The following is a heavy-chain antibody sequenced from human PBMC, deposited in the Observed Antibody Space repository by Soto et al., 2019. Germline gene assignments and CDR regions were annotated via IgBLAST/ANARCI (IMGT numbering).Heavy chain of an antibody. D-gene: IGHD6-19*01. CDR1: GFTVGNAW. J-gene: IGHJ3*02. CDR3: TTEMRHTSGWYGAFDI. CDR2: IKSKSDGGTT. V-gene: IGHV3-15*01. Sequence: EVQLVESGGGLVKPGGSLRLSCAASGFTVGNAWMNWVRQAPGKGLEWVGRIKSKSDGGTTDFPAPVKGRFSISRDDSENTLYLQVNSLETEDTAVYYCTTEMRHTSGWYGAFDIWGQGTMVTVSS.